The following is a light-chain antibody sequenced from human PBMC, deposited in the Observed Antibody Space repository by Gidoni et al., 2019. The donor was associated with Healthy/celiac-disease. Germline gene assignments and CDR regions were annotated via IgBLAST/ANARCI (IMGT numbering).Light chain of an antibody. V-gene: IGLV2-14*01. CDR2: DVS. Sequence: QSALTQPASVSGSPGQSITISCTGTSSDVCGYNYVSWYQQHPGKAPKRMIYDVSTRPSGVSTLFSGSKSGNTASLTISGLQAEDEADYCCSSYTSSSTLVFGGGTKLTVL. CDR3: SSYTSSSTLV. J-gene: IGLJ2*01. CDR1: SSDVCGYNY.